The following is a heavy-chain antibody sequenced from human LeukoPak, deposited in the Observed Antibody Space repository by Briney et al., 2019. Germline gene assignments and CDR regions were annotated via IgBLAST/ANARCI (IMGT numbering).Heavy chain of an antibody. CDR2: INSDGSST. J-gene: IGHJ4*02. D-gene: IGHD3-10*01. CDR3: ARPPYYYGSGELLDY. Sequence: GRSLRLSCAASGFTFSSYGKHWFRQAPGKGLLWVSRINSDGSSTSYADSVKGRFTISRDNAKNTLYLQMNSLRAEDTAVYYCARPPYYYGSGELLDYWGQGTLVTVSS. CDR1: GFTFSSYG. V-gene: IGHV3-74*01.